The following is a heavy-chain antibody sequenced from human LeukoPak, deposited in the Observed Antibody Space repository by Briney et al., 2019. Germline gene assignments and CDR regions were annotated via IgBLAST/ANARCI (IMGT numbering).Heavy chain of an antibody. D-gene: IGHD1-26*01. V-gene: IGHV3-53*04. CDR3: ARDSGYYFDY. J-gene: IGHJ4*02. CDR1: GFTVSSNY. CDR2: VYSDGST. Sequence: PGGSLRLSCAASGFTVSSNYMSWVRQAPGKGLEWVSIVYSDGSTYYADSVKGRFTISRHNSRNTLYLQMNSLRAEDTAIYYCARDSGYYFDYWGQGSLVTVSS.